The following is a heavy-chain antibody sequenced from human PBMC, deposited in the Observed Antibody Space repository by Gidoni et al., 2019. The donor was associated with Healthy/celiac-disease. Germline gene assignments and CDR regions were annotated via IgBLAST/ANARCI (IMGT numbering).Heavy chain of an antibody. J-gene: IGHJ6*02. Sequence: QVQLQQWGAGLLKPSETLSLTCAVYGGSFSGYYWSWIRQPPGKGLEWIGEINNSGSTHYNPSLKSRVTISVDTSKNQFSLKLSSVTAADTAVYYCASRRWYYYYYYGMDVWGQGTTVTVSS. CDR1: GGSFSGYY. V-gene: IGHV4-34*01. CDR2: INNSGST. D-gene: IGHD2-15*01. CDR3: ASRRWYYYYYYGMDV.